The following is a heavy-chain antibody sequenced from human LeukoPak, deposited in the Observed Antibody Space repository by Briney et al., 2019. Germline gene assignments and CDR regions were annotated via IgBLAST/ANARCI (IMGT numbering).Heavy chain of an antibody. CDR2: IYTGGTT. D-gene: IGHD3-22*01. V-gene: IGHV3-53*05. CDR3: AKDRVTMIVVAIDY. CDR1: GFTVSNSY. J-gene: IGHJ4*02. Sequence: GGSLRLSCAASGFTVSNSYMNWVRQAPGKGLEWVSIIYTGGTTYYADSVKGRFTISRDNSKNTLYLQMNSLRAEDTAVYYCAKDRVTMIVVAIDYWGQGTLVTVSS.